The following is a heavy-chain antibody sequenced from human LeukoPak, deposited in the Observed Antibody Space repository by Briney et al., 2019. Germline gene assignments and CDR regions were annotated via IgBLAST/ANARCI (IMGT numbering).Heavy chain of an antibody. CDR3: ARVPPIAVAGTYYYYMDV. J-gene: IGHJ6*03. Sequence: GGSLRLSCTASGFIFSTSWMTWVRQAPGKGLEWVSGINWNGGSTGYADSVKGRFTISRDNAKNSLYLQMNSLRAEDTALYYCARVPPIAVAGTYYYYMDVWGKGTTVTVSS. CDR2: INWNGGST. CDR1: GFIFSTSW. V-gene: IGHV3-20*04. D-gene: IGHD6-19*01.